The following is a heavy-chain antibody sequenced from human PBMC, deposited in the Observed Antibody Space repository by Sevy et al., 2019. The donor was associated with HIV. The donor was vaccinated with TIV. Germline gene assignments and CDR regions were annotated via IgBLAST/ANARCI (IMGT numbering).Heavy chain of an antibody. Sequence: ASVKVSCKVSGYTLTELSMHWVRQAPGKGLEWMGGFDPEDGETIYAQKFQGSVTMTEDTSTDTAYMELSSLRSEDTAVYYCATDNITNPGAFDIWGQGTMVTVSS. CDR1: GYTLTELS. D-gene: IGHD3-3*01. J-gene: IGHJ3*02. V-gene: IGHV1-24*01. CDR3: ATDNITNPGAFDI. CDR2: FDPEDGET.